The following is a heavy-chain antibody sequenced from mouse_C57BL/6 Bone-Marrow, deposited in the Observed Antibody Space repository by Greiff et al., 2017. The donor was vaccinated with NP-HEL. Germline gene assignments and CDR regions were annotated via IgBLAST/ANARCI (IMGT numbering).Heavy chain of an antibody. V-gene: IGHV2-2*01. CDR3: ACPIYYYAPYYYAMDY. D-gene: IGHD1-1*01. Sequence: VQRVESGPGLVQPSQSLSITCTVSGFSLTSYGVHWVRQSPGKGLEWLGVIWSGGSTDYNAAFISRLSISKDNSKSQVFFKMNSLQADDTAIYYCACPIYYYAPYYYAMDYWGQGTSVTVSS. CDR2: IWSGGST. CDR1: GFSLTSYG. J-gene: IGHJ4*01.